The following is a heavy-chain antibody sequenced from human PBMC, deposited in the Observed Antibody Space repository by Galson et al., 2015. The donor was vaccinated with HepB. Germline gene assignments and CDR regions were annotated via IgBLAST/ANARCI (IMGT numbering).Heavy chain of an antibody. CDR1: GGTFSSYA. CDR3: ARLLKDIVVVPAADPSSGDAFDI. J-gene: IGHJ3*02. Sequence: SVKVSCKASGGTFSSYAISWVRQAPGQGLEWMGGIIPIFGTANYAQKFQGRVTITADESTSTAYMELSSLRSEDTAVYYCARLLKDIVVVPAADPSSGDAFDIWGQGTMVTVSS. V-gene: IGHV1-69*13. CDR2: IIPIFGTA. D-gene: IGHD2-2*01.